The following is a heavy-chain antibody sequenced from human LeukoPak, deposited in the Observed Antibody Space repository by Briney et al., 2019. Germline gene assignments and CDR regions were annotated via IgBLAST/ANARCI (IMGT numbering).Heavy chain of an antibody. V-gene: IGHV3-21*01. J-gene: IGHJ6*03. CDR1: GFTLSSYS. Sequence: GGSLRLSCEASGFTLSSYSMNWVRQAPGKGLEWVSSITRSSSYIYYADSVKGRFTISRDNAKNSLYLQMNSLRAEDTAVCYCARGSAMVYYYMDVWGKGTTVTISS. D-gene: IGHD5-18*01. CDR2: ITRSSSYI. CDR3: ARGSAMVYYYMDV.